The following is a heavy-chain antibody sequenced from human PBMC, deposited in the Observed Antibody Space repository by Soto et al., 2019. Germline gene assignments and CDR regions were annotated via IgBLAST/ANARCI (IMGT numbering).Heavy chain of an antibody. CDR2: IIPIFGTA. CDR1: GGTFSSYA. D-gene: IGHD3-22*01. J-gene: IGHJ3*02. Sequence: SVKVSCKASGGTFSSYAISWVRQAPGQGLEWMGGIIPIFGTANYAQKFQGRVTITADESTSTAYMELSSLRSEDTAVYYCARVEPLNYYDSSGYYGLSANAFDIWGQGTMVTVSS. V-gene: IGHV1-69*13. CDR3: ARVEPLNYYDSSGYYGLSANAFDI.